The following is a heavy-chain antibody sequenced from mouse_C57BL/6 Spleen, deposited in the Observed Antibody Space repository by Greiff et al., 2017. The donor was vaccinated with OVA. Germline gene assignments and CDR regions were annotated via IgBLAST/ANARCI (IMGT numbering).Heavy chain of an antibody. V-gene: IGHV1-7*01. CDR3: AKWGCNRDCCDY. Sequence: QVQLKQSGAELAKPGASVKLSCEASGYTFTSYWMHWVKQRPGKGLEWIGYINPSSGYTKYNQKFKDKATLTADKSSSTAYMQMSSLTYEDSAVDYCAKWGCNRDCCDYWGQGTTLTVSS. D-gene: IGHD2-1*01. CDR1: GYTFTSYW. CDR2: INPSSGYT. J-gene: IGHJ2*01.